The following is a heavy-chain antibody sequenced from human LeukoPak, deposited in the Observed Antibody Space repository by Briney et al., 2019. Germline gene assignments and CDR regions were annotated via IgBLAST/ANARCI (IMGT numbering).Heavy chain of an antibody. J-gene: IGHJ4*02. Sequence: SETLSLTCGVSGGSISGTNWWSWVRQPPGQGLEWIGEISLAGQTNYNPSLNGRVTMSLDKSSNQLSLHLTSVTAAYTGTYFCSRESGPFCHFGYWGQGTLVIVSS. V-gene: IGHV4/OR15-8*02. CDR1: GGSISGTNW. D-gene: IGHD1-26*01. CDR2: ISLAGQT. CDR3: SRESGPFCHFGY.